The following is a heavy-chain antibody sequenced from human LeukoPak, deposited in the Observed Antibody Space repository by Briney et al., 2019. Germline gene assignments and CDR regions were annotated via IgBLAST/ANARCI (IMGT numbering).Heavy chain of an antibody. V-gene: IGHV3-48*03. J-gene: IGHJ6*04. Sequence: GGSLRLSCAASGFTFSSYEMNWVRQAPGKGLEWVSYSSSSGSTIYYADSVEGRFTISRDNAKNSLYLQMNSLRGEDTAVYYCARDGTPIYSSGWVYMDVWGKGTTVTISS. CDR2: SSSSGSTI. CDR1: GFTFSSYE. D-gene: IGHD6-25*01. CDR3: ARDGTPIYSSGWVYMDV.